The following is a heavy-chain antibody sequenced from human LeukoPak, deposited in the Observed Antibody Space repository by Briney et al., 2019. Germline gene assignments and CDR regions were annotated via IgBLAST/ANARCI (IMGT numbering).Heavy chain of an antibody. CDR3: ARHSYNYYGLDV. Sequence: SETLSLTCTVSGGSISPYYWSWIRQPPGKGLEWIGYIYYSGTTDYNPSLKSRVTMSVDTSNNHLSLRLTSVTAADTALYYCARHSYNYYGLDVWGQGTTITVSS. CDR1: GGSISPYY. J-gene: IGHJ6*02. CDR2: IYYSGTT. V-gene: IGHV4-59*08.